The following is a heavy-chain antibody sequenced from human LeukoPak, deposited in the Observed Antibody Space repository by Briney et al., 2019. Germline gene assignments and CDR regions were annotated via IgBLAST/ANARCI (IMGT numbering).Heavy chain of an antibody. J-gene: IGHJ6*02. Sequence: ASVKVSCKASGGTFSSYAISWVRQAPGQGLEWMGGIIPIFGTANYAQKFQGRVTITADESTSTAYMELSSLRSEDTAVYYCARPLYCSSTSCYGDYYGMDVWGQGTTVTVSS. CDR3: ARPLYCSSTSCYGDYYGMDV. V-gene: IGHV1-69*13. D-gene: IGHD2-2*01. CDR2: IIPIFGTA. CDR1: GGTFSSYA.